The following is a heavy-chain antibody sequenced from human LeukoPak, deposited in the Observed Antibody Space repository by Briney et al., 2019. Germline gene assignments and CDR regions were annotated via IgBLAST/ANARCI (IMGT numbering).Heavy chain of an antibody. CDR3: ARPVHRYYDSPYAGAFDI. J-gene: IGHJ3*02. CDR1: GYTFTGYY. CDR2: INPNRGGT. D-gene: IGHD3-22*01. V-gene: IGHV1-2*02. Sequence: ASVKVSCQASGYTFTGYYMHWVRQAPGQGLEWMGWINPNRGGTNYAQKFQGRVTMTRDTSISTAYMELSRLISDDTAVYYCARPVHRYYDSPYAGAFDIWGQGTMVTFSS.